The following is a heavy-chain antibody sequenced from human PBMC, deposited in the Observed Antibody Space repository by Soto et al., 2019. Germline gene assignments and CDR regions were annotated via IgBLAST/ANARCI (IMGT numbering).Heavy chain of an antibody. J-gene: IGHJ6*02. Sequence: PSEPLSHTCTAAGRSLSNSRYCRGWIRQPPGKGLEWIGSIYYSGSTYYNPSLKSRVTISVDTSKNQFSLKLSSVTAADTAVYYCACIFSGGYGYGFYYYGLDVWGQGTTVT. D-gene: IGHD5-18*01. CDR1: GRSLSNSRYC. CDR3: ACIFSGGYGYGFYYYGLDV. V-gene: IGHV4-39*01. CDR2: IYYSGST.